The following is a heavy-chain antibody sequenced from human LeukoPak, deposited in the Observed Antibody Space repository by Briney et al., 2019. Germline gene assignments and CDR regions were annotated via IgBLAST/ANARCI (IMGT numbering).Heavy chain of an antibody. J-gene: IGHJ4*02. V-gene: IGHV3-7*04. CDR2: IKQDGSEK. CDR3: ARGGSANYWCDY. D-gene: IGHD3-10*01. Sequence: GGSLRLSCAASGFTFSNYWMRWVRQAPGKGLEWVANIKQDGSEKYYVDSVKGRFTISRDNAKNSLYLQMNSLRAEDTAVYYCARGGSANYWCDYWGQGTLVSVSS. CDR1: GFTFSNYW.